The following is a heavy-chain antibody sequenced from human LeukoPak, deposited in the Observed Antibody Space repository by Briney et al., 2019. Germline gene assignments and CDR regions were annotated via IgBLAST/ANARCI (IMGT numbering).Heavy chain of an antibody. CDR2: IYPGDSDT. CDR1: GYSFTSYW. Sequence: GESLKISCKGSGYSFTSYWIGWVRQMPGKGLEWMGIIYPGDSDTRYSPSFQGQVTISADKSISTAYLQWSSLKASGTAMYYCARRTLYYYDSSTPTAFDIWGQGTMVTVSS. V-gene: IGHV5-51*01. D-gene: IGHD3-22*01. J-gene: IGHJ3*02. CDR3: ARRTLYYYDSSTPTAFDI.